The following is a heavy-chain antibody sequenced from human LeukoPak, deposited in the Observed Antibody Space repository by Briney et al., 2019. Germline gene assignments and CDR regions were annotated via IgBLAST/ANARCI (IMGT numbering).Heavy chain of an antibody. CDR3: ARWEGQLVGFDY. CDR2: INPSGGST. CDR1: GYTFTSYY. D-gene: IGHD6-6*01. Sequence: ASVKVSCKASGYTFTSYYMHWVRQAPGQGPEWMGIINPSGGSTSYAQKFQGRVTMTRDTSISTAYMELSRLRSDDTAVYYCARWEGQLVGFDYWGQGTLVTVSS. V-gene: IGHV1-46*01. J-gene: IGHJ4*02.